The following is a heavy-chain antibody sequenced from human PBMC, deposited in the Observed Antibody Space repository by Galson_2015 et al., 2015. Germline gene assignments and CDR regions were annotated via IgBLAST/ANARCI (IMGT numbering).Heavy chain of an antibody. CDR2: ISSSSSTI. CDR1: GFTFSSYS. Sequence: SLRLSCAASGFTFSSYSMNWVRQAPGKGLEWVSYISSSSSTIYYADSEKGRFTISRDNAKNSLYLQMNSLRDEDTALYYCARDQEDIVVVVAATRGHYYGMDVWGQGTTVTVSS. D-gene: IGHD2-15*01. CDR3: ARDQEDIVVVVAATRGHYYGMDV. J-gene: IGHJ6*02. V-gene: IGHV3-48*02.